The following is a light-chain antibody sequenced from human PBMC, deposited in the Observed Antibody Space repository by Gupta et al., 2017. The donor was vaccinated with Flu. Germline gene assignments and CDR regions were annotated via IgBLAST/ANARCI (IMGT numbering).Light chain of an antibody. CDR1: SSDLSDYNY. Sequence: SPLTQPPSASGSPGQSVTISCTGISSDLSDYNYVSWYQQHPGKAPTLLIYEVNKRPSGVPDRFSGSRSGNTASLTVSGLQAEDEADYFCNSFAGTMLFGGGTTLTVL. J-gene: IGLJ2*01. CDR2: EVN. V-gene: IGLV2-8*01. CDR3: NSFAGTML.